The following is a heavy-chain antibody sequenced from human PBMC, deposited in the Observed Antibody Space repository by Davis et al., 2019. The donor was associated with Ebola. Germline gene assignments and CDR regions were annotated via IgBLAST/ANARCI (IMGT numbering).Heavy chain of an antibody. CDR1: GYSFTSYW. CDR3: ATGAHWGYFDY. J-gene: IGHJ4*02. Sequence: GESLKISCKGSGYSFTSYWISWVRQMPGKGLEWMGRIDPSDSYTNYSPSFQGQVTISADKSITTAFLQWGSLKASDTAIYYCATGAHWGYFDYWGQGSLVIVSS. CDR2: IDPSDSYT. D-gene: IGHD3-16*01. V-gene: IGHV5-10-1*04.